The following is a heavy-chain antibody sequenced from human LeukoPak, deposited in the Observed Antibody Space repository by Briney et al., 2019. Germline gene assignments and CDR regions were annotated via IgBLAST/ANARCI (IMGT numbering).Heavy chain of an antibody. CDR1: GFTFSSYE. V-gene: IGHV3-48*03. Sequence: PGGSLRLSCVASGFTFSSYEMNWVRQAPGKGLEWVSYISSSGATKYYADSVKGRFTISRDNAKNSLYLQMNSLRAEDTALYYCARHGMATTSYYYYYYYMDVWGKGTTVTVSS. CDR2: ISSSGATK. D-gene: IGHD5-24*01. CDR3: ARHGMATTSYYYYYYYMDV. J-gene: IGHJ6*03.